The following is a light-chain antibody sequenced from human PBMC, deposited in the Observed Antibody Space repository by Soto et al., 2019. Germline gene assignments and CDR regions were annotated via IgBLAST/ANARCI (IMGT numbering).Light chain of an antibody. CDR2: GNS. CDR3: QSYDSSLSGYV. Sequence: QSVLTQPPSVSGAPGQRVTISCTGSSSNIGAGYDVPWYQQLPGTAPKLLIYGNSNRPSGVPDRFSGSTSGTSASLAITGLLAEYEADYYCQSYDSSLSGYVFGTGTKLTVL. J-gene: IGLJ1*01. CDR1: SSNIGAGYD. V-gene: IGLV1-40*01.